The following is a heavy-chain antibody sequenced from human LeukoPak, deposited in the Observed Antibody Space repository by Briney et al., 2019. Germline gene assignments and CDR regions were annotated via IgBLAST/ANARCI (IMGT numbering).Heavy chain of an antibody. CDR2: IKSRTDGGIT. D-gene: IGHD6-19*01. CDR1: GFTFSSAW. J-gene: IGHJ5*02. V-gene: IGHV3-15*01. CDR3: STSVAGSGSP. Sequence: RGGSLRLSCAASGFTFSSAWMIWVRQAPGKGLEWVGRIKSRTDGGITDYAASVKGRFTISRDDSKNTLYLQMNSLQTEDTSVYYCSTSVAGSGSPWGQGTLVTVSS.